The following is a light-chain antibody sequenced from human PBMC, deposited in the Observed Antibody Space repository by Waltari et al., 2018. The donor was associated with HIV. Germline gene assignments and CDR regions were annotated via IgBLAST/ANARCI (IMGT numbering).Light chain of an antibody. CDR1: RPTLGTTSD. J-gene: IGLJ3*02. CDR3: QSFVSRPGDWV. Sequence: QSALTQPPSVSGAPGQTVTISCTGLRPTLGTTSDVQWYQQLQGASPKLLIPTNSNRPSGGPDRFSGSKSGTSASLTITGLQAEDEADYYCQSFVSRPGDWVFGGGTKLTVL. CDR2: TNS. V-gene: IGLV1-40*01.